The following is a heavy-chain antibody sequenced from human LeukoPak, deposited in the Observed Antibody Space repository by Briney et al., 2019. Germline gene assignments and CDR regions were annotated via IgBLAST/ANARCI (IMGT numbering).Heavy chain of an antibody. J-gene: IGHJ4*02. D-gene: IGHD6-13*01. V-gene: IGHV4-4*02. CDR3: AARSGIAAADY. CDR2: IYHRGST. CDR1: GGSISSTNW. Sequence: SGTLCLTCAVSGGSISSTNWWSWVRQPPGKGLEWVGEIYHRGSTNYNPSLKGRVTISVDKSKNQFSLKLSSVTAADTAVYYCAARSGIAAADYWGQGTLVTVSS.